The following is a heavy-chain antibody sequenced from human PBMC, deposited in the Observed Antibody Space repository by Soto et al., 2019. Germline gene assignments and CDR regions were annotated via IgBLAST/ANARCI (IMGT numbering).Heavy chain of an antibody. D-gene: IGHD6-25*01. CDR1: GFTFGDYW. J-gene: IGHJ5*02. V-gene: IGHV3-7*01. CDR3: VREGDSGFFS. CDR2: TKQDESEK. Sequence: EVQLVESGGGLVQPGGSLRLSCATSGFTFGDYWMSWVRQAPGKRLEWVANTKQDESEKYYVGSVRGRFTISRDNAKTSLYLQMNSLRAEYTDVYFCVREGDSGFFSWGQGTLVTVSS.